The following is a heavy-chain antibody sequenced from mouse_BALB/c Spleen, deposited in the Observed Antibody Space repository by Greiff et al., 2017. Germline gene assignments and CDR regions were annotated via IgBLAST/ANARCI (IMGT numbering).Heavy chain of an antibody. Sequence: VQLQQSGAELVRSGASVKLSCTASGFNIKDYYMHWVQQRPEQGLEWIGWIDPENGDTEYAPKFPGKATMTTDTSSNTAYLQLSSLTSEDTAVYYCYGGESYYYGSSYAFDYWGQGTTLTVSS. CDR1: GFNIKDYY. CDR2: IDPENGDT. V-gene: IGHV14-4*02. D-gene: IGHD1-1*01. J-gene: IGHJ2*01. CDR3: YGGESYYYGSSYAFDY.